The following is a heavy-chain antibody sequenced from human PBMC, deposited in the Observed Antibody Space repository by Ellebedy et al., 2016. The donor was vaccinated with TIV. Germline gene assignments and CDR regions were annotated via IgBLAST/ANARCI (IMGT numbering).Heavy chain of an antibody. D-gene: IGHD5-24*01. CDR1: GFIFDDYA. CDR3: AQGATPETNFHLDK. J-gene: IGHJ4*02. Sequence: PGGSLRLSCAASGFIFDDYAMHRVRQAPGKGLEWVAGISWNGGGTVYADSVKGRLTISRDNARKSLYLQMNNLRSEDTALYYCAQGATPETNFHLDKWGQGTLVTVSS. V-gene: IGHV3-9*01. CDR2: ISWNGGGT.